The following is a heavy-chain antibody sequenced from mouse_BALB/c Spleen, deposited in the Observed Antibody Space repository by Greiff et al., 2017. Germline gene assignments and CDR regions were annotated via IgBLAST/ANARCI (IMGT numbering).Heavy chain of an antibody. J-gene: IGHJ4*01. D-gene: IGHD2-4*01. V-gene: IGHV5-17*02. CDR2: ISSGSSTI. CDR1: GFTFSSFG. CDR3: ARWADYDGAMDY. Sequence: EVQLLESGGGLVQPGGSRKLSCAASGFTFSSFGMHWVRQAPEKGLEWVAYISSGSSTIYYADTVKGRFTISRDNPKNTLFLQMTSLRSEDTAMYYCARWADYDGAMDYWGQGTSVTVSS.